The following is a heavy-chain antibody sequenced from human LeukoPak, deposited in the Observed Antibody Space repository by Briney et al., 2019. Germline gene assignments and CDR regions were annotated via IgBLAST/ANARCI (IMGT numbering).Heavy chain of an antibody. CDR2: IRHDGSEK. D-gene: IGHD3-3*01. Sequence: GGSLRLSCAASGFIFTNYFMSWVRQAPGKGLEWVASIRHDGSEKYYVDSVRGRFTISRDNTVNSLYLQMSSLRAEDTAVYYCATDRGWRTSGYYLYYFEYWGQGTLVTYSS. J-gene: IGHJ4*02. V-gene: IGHV3-7*01. CDR1: GFIFTNYF. CDR3: ATDRGWRTSGYYLYYFEY.